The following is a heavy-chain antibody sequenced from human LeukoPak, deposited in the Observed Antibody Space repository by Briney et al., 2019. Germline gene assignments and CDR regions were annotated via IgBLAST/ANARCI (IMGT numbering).Heavy chain of an antibody. Sequence: GGSLRLSCAASGFTFSSYAMSWVRQAPGKGLEWVSVSVIGGSGGTSGDSTYYADSVKGRFTISRDGPNNTLYLQMNNLRVEDTAVYYCAKHRSGIAASGSNYWGQGTLVSVSS. CDR3: AKHRSGIAASGSNY. CDR1: GFTFSSYA. CDR2: IGGSGGTSGDST. J-gene: IGHJ4*02. V-gene: IGHV3-23*01. D-gene: IGHD6-13*01.